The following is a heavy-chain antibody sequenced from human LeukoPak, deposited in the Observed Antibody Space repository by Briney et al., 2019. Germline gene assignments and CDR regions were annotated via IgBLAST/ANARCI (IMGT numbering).Heavy chain of an antibody. V-gene: IGHV4-34*01. D-gene: IGHD1-26*01. CDR3: AKVASWELPNPHYYYMDV. CDR2: INHSGST. Sequence: SETLSLTCAVYGGSFSGYYWSWIRQPPGKGLEWIGEINHSGSTNYNPSLKSRVTISVDTSKNQFSLKLSSVTAADTAVYYCAKVASWELPNPHYYYMDVWGKGTTVTISS. J-gene: IGHJ6*03. CDR1: GGSFSGYY.